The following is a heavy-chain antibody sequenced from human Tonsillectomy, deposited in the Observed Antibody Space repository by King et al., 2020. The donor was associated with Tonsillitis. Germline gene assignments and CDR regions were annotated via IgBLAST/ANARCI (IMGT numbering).Heavy chain of an antibody. J-gene: IGHJ4*02. CDR1: GGSISSGGYY. V-gene: IGHV4-31*03. CDR2: IYYIGSP. Sequence: VQLQESGPGLVKPSQTLSLTCTVSGGSISSGGYYCSWIRQLPGKGLEWIWYIYYIGSPYYNPSRKSRVTMSVDTSKDQFSLKLRSVTAADTAVYYCARGFCSGGSCYSVEYFDYWGQGTLVTVSS. D-gene: IGHD2-15*01. CDR3: ARGFCSGGSCYSVEYFDY.